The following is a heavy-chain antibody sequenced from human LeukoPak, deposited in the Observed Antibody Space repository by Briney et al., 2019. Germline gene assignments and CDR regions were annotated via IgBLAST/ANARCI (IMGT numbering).Heavy chain of an antibody. CDR2: SGNGDGT. CDR1: GFTVNTNY. CDR3: ASKGTSFPFDY. Sequence: GGSLRLSCAASGFTVNTNYMTWVRQAPGKGLEWVSSVSGNGDGTYYADSVMGRFSISRDNSKNTVYLQMSSLRAEDTAMYYCASKGTSFPFDYWGRGTLVTVSS. V-gene: IGHV3-53*01. J-gene: IGHJ4*02. D-gene: IGHD2-21*01.